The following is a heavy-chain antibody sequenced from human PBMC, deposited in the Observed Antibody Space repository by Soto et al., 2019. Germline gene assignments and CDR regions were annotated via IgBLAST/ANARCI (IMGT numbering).Heavy chain of an antibody. Sequence: SVKVSCKASGGTFSSYAISWVRQAPGQGLEWMGGIIPIFGTANYAQKFQGRVTITADKSTSTAYMELRSLSSDDTAVYYCARDRSYYYETSGYPFDYWGQGTQVTVSS. D-gene: IGHD3-22*01. CDR2: IIPIFGTA. J-gene: IGHJ4*02. CDR3: ARDRSYYYETSGYPFDY. V-gene: IGHV1-69*06. CDR1: GGTFSSYA.